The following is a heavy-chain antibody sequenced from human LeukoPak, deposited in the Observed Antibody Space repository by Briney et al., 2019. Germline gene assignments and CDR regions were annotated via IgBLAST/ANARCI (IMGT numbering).Heavy chain of an antibody. CDR2: ITSSGNTM. D-gene: IGHD6-13*01. Sequence: PGGSLRLSCVASGFTFSRYSMNWVRQAPGKGLEWVSYITSSGNTMYYAGSVKGRFAFSRDNAKNAPYLEMSSLRAEDTAVYYCARELSGSSSRHFDYWGQGTLVTVSS. J-gene: IGHJ4*02. V-gene: IGHV3-48*04. CDR1: GFTFSRYS. CDR3: ARELSGSSSRHFDY.